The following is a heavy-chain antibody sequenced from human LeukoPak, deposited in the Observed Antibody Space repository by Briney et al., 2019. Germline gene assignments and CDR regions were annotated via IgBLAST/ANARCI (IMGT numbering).Heavy chain of an antibody. D-gene: IGHD6-25*01. J-gene: IGHJ3*02. CDR3: ARSAIDAFDI. CDR1: GGSISSYY. Sequence: PSETLSLTCTVSGGSISSYYWSWIRQPPGKGLECIGYIYNSGSTNYNPSLKSRVSISVDTSKNQFSLKLSSVTAADTAVYYRARSAIDAFDIWGQGTMVTVSS. CDR2: IYNSGST. V-gene: IGHV4-59*08.